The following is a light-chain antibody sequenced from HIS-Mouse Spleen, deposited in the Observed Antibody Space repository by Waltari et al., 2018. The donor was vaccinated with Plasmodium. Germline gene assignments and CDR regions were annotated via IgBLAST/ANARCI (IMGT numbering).Light chain of an antibody. CDR1: SSNIGNTY. CDR3: GTWDSSLSVV. CDR2: DNN. J-gene: IGLJ2*01. Sequence: QSVLTQPPSVSAAPGQKVTIPCSGSSSNIGNTYVSWYQQLPGTAPKLLIYDNNKRPSGIPDRFSGSKSGTSATLGITGLQTGDEADYYCGTWDSSLSVVFGGGTKLTVL. V-gene: IGLV1-51*01.